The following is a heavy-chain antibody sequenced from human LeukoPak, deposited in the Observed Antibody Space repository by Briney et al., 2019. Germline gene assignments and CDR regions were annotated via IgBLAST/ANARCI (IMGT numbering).Heavy chain of an antibody. V-gene: IGHV3-30*03. CDR3: APAEGRDSYADFDY. CDR1: GFTLSSYG. Sequence: GGSLRLSCAASGFTLSSYGMHWVRQAPGKGLEWVAVISYDGSNKYYADSVKGRFTISRDNSKNTLYLQMNSLRAEDTAVYYCAPAEGRDSYADFDYWGQGTLVTVSS. J-gene: IGHJ4*02. CDR2: ISYDGSNK. D-gene: IGHD5-18*01.